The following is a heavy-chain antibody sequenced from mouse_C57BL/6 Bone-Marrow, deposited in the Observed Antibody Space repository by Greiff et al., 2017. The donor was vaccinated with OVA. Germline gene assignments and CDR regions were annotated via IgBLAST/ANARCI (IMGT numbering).Heavy chain of an antibody. V-gene: IGHV10-1*01. CDR2: IRSKSNNYAT. Sequence: DVHLVESGGGLVQPKGSLKLSCAASGFSFNTYAMNWVRQAPGKGLEWVARIRSKSNNYATYYADSVKDRFTISRDDSESMLYLQMNNLKTEDTAMYYCVRYGNYVGAMDYWGQGTSVTVSS. J-gene: IGHJ4*01. D-gene: IGHD2-1*01. CDR3: VRYGNYVGAMDY. CDR1: GFSFNTYA.